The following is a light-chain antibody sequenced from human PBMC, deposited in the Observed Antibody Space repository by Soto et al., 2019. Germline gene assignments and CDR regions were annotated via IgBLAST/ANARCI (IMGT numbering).Light chain of an antibody. CDR2: DDD. Sequence: SYELTQSPSVSVAPGQTARITCGGNNIGSKNVHWFQQRPGQAPVQVVFDDDDRPSGIPDRFSGSNSGNTATLTISRVEAGDEADYYCQVWDSDVLHHVFGTGTKLTVL. CDR1: NIGSKN. J-gene: IGLJ1*01. V-gene: IGLV3-21*02. CDR3: QVWDSDVLHHV.